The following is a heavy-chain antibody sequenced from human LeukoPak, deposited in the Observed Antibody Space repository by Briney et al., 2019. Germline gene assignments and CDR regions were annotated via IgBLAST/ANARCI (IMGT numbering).Heavy chain of an antibody. J-gene: IGHJ3*02. D-gene: IGHD3-10*01. V-gene: IGHV3-21*01. CDR3: AGGWFGELDNAFDI. CDR2: ISSSSSYI. Sequence: GGSLRLSCAASGFTFSSYSMNWVRQAPGKGLEWVSSISSSSSYIYYADSVKGRFTISRDNAKNSLYLQMNSLRAEDTAVYYCAGGWFGELDNAFDIWGQGTMVTVSS. CDR1: GFTFSSYS.